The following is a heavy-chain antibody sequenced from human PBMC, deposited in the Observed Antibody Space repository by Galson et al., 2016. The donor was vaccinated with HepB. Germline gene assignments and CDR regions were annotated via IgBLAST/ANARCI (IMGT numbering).Heavy chain of an antibody. CDR2: ILDDSNKK. Sequence: SLRLSCAASGFTFRTFAFHWVRQAPGKGLDWVTTILDDSNKKYYGESVKGRFTISRDNSKNTVYLQMNSLRHEDTAIYYCAREGSVAAGIDFWGQGTLVTVSS. V-gene: IGHV3-30*04. D-gene: IGHD6-13*01. CDR3: AREGSVAAGIDF. CDR1: GFTFRTFA. J-gene: IGHJ4*02.